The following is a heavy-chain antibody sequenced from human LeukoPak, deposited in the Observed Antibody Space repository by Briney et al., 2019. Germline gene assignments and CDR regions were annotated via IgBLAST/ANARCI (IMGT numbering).Heavy chain of an antibody. D-gene: IGHD3-10*01. CDR1: GGSISSYY. CDR2: IYYSGST. Sequence: LETLSLTCTVSGGSISSYYWSWIRQPPGKGLEWIGYIYYSGSTNYNPSLKSRVTISVDTSKNQFSLKLSSVTAADTAVYYCARDSRGWGIYYNRGFDPWGRGTLVTLPS. CDR3: ARDSRGWGIYYNRGFDP. J-gene: IGHJ5*02. V-gene: IGHV4-59*01.